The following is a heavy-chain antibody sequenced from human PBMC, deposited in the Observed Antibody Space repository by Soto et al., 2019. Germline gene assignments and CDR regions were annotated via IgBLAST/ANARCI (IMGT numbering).Heavy chain of an antibody. CDR1: GGTFSSYT. CDR2: IIPILGIA. V-gene: IGHV1-69*02. D-gene: IGHD3-10*01. Sequence: SVKVSCKASGGTFSSYTISWVRQAPGQGLEWMGRIIPILGIANYAQKFQGRVTITADKSTSTAYMELSSLRSEDTAVYYCARGHYYGSGSYLMGYYYYMDVWG. CDR3: ARGHYYGSGSYLMGYYYYMDV. J-gene: IGHJ6*03.